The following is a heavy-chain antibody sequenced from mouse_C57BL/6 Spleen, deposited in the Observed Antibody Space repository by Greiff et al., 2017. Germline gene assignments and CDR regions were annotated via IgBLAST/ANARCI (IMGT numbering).Heavy chain of an antibody. J-gene: IGHJ1*03. D-gene: IGHD2-3*01. Sequence: EVKLVESGGGLVKPGGSLKLSCAASGFTFSSYAMSWVRQTPEKRLEWVATISDGGSYTYYPDNVKGRFTISRDNAKNNLYLQMSHLKSEDTAMYYCARDQGGLYARYFDVWGTGTTVTVSS. V-gene: IGHV5-4*01. CDR3: ARDQGGLYARYFDV. CDR1: GFTFSSYA. CDR2: ISDGGSYT.